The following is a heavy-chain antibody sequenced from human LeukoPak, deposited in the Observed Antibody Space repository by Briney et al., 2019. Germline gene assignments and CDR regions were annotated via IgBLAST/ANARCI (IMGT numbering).Heavy chain of an antibody. D-gene: IGHD2-8*01. V-gene: IGHV3-30*02. CDR2: IRYDGSNK. Sequence: PGGSLRLSCAASGFTFSSYGMHWVRQASGKGLEWVAFIRYDGSNKYYADSVKGRFTISRDNSKNTLYLQMNSLRAEDTAVYYCAKDRCSNGVGCYYYYMDVWGKGTTVTISS. CDR3: AKDRCSNGVGCYYYYMDV. CDR1: GFTFSSYG. J-gene: IGHJ6*03.